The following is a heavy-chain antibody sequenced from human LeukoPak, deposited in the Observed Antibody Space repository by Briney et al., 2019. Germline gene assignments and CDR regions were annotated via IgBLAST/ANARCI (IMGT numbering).Heavy chain of an antibody. CDR1: GFTVSSSY. D-gene: IGHD4-23*01. CDR2: IYSGGST. V-gene: IGHV3-66*01. Sequence: PGGSLRLSCAASGFTVSSSYMSWVRQAPGKGLEWVSTIYSGGSTYYADSVKGRFTISRDNSKNTLYLQMNSLRAEDTAVYYCGGITRYYFDYWGQGTLVTVSS. J-gene: IGHJ4*02. CDR3: GGITRYYFDY.